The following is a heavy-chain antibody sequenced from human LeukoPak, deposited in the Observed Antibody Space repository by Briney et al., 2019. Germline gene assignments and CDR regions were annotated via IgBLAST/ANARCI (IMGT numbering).Heavy chain of an antibody. Sequence: GGSLRLSCAASGFTLSSNYMSWVRQAPGKGLEWVSGIYSGGSTYYADSFKGRFTISRDNSKNTLYLQMISLRAEDTAVYYCARGGQQWDPLDYWGQGTLVTVSS. V-gene: IGHV3-66*01. CDR2: IYSGGST. J-gene: IGHJ4*02. CDR1: GFTLSSNY. D-gene: IGHD6-19*01. CDR3: ARGGQQWDPLDY.